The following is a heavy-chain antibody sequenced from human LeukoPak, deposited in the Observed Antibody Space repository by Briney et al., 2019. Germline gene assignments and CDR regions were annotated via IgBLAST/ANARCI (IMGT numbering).Heavy chain of an antibody. J-gene: IGHJ4*02. V-gene: IGHV5-51*01. CDR3: ARLGNWVDY. D-gene: IGHD7-27*01. Sequence: GESLKISCKGSGYSFSSYWIGLVRQMPGKGLEWMGIIQPGDSDTRYSPSFQGQVTILADKSVNTAYLQWSSLKASDTAMYYCARLGNWVDYWGQGTLVTVSS. CDR1: GYSFSSYW. CDR2: IQPGDSDT.